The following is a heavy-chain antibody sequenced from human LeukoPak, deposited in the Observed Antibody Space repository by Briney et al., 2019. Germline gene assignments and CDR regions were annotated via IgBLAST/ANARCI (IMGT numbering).Heavy chain of an antibody. CDR3: ARASARSSGWSGLYYFDY. CDR2: IISSSSYI. D-gene: IGHD6-19*01. J-gene: IGHJ4*02. V-gene: IGHV3-21*01. Sequence: GGSLRLSCAASGFTFSSYSMNWVRQAPGKGLEWVSSIISSSSYIYYADSVKGRFTISRDNAKNSLYLQMNSLRAEDTAVYYCARASARSSGWSGLYYFDYWGQGTLVTVSS. CDR1: GFTFSSYS.